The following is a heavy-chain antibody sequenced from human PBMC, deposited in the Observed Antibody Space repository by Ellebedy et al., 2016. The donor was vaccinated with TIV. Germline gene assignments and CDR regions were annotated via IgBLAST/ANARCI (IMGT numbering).Heavy chain of an antibody. J-gene: IGHJ4*02. Sequence: GESLKISCAASGFTFSNFWMSWFRQAPGEGLEWVANIKADGSEEHYVDSVKGRFTISRDNARSSVYLQMNSRRDEDTAVYYCTSPAVGHTTGCCRYYFDYWGLGTLVTVSS. CDR3: TSPAVGHTTGCCRYYFDY. D-gene: IGHD2-15*01. V-gene: IGHV3-7*03. CDR2: IKADGSEE. CDR1: GFTFSNFW.